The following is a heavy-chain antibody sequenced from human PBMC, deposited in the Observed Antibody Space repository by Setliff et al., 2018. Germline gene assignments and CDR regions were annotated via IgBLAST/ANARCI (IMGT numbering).Heavy chain of an antibody. CDR3: TTRGDSSLGYCSGRSCYSGH. Sequence: GGSLRLSCTTSGFIFGDYAITWVRQAPGKGLEWVGFIRNKAYGGTTEYAASVKGRFTISRDESKSIAFLHMNDLKTEDTAVYFCTTRGDSSLGYCSGRSCYSGHWGQGTLVTV. D-gene: IGHD2-15*01. CDR1: GFIFGDYA. J-gene: IGHJ4*02. CDR2: IRNKAYGGTT. V-gene: IGHV3-49*04.